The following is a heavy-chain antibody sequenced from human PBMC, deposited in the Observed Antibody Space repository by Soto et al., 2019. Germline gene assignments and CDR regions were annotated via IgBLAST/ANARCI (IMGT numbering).Heavy chain of an antibody. CDR1: GVSISNSSYY. V-gene: IGHV4-39*01. Sequence: SETLSLTCTVSGVSISNSSYYWGWIRRPPGKGLEWIGTIYYSGITYYNPSLKSRVTISVDTSKNQFSLKLTSVTAADAAVYYCARHGSNWGQGTLVTASS. CDR2: IYYSGIT. CDR3: ARHGSN. J-gene: IGHJ4*02.